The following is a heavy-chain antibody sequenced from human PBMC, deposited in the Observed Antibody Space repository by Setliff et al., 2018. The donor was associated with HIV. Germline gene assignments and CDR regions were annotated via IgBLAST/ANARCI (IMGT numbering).Heavy chain of an antibody. D-gene: IGHD1-26*01. Sequence: QTGGSLRLSCAASGFTFSSYEMYWVRQAPGKGLEWLSYISSSGSTIYYADSVKGRFTVSRDNAKNSLYLQMNSLRAEDTAVYYCAKDRSGSYSFARDWGQGTLVTVSS. J-gene: IGHJ4*02. V-gene: IGHV3-48*03. CDR1: GFTFSSYE. CDR3: AKDRSGSYSFARD. CDR2: ISSSGSTI.